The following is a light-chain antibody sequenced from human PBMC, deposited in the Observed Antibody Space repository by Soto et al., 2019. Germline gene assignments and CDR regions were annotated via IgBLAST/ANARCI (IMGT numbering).Light chain of an antibody. CDR2: NNL. Sequence: QSVLTQPPSVSGAPGQRVTISCTGSSSNFGAGYEVHWYKQLPGTAPTLVIFNNLNRPSGVPERFSGSKSGTSASLVISGLQAEDEADYYCSSYASSTTLDVLFGGGTKLTVL. V-gene: IGLV1-40*01. CDR3: SSYASSTTLDVL. CDR1: SSNFGAGYE. J-gene: IGLJ2*01.